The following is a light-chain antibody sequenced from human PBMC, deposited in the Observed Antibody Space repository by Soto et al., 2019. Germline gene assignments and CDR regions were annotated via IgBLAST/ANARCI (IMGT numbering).Light chain of an antibody. Sequence: QSVLTQPPSVSEAPRQRVTISCSGSSSNIGNNAVNWYQQLPGKAPKLLIYYDDLLPSGVSDRFSGSKSGTSASLAISGLQSEDDAAYYCAAWDDSLNGPVFGGGTKVTVL. CDR3: AAWDDSLNGPV. CDR1: SSNIGNNA. J-gene: IGLJ2*01. V-gene: IGLV1-36*01. CDR2: YDD.